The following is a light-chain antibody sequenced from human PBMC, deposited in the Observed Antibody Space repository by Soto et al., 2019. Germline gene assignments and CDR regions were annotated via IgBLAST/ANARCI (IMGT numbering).Light chain of an antibody. Sequence: QSALTQPRSVSGSPGQSVTISCTGTSSDIGGYNYVSWYQQHPGKVPKLIIYDVNKRPSGVPDRFSGSKSANTASLTISGLQADDEADYYCCSYAGSYTYWVFGGGTKVTVL. CDR2: DVN. CDR1: SSDIGGYNY. J-gene: IGLJ3*02. V-gene: IGLV2-11*01. CDR3: CSYAGSYTYWV.